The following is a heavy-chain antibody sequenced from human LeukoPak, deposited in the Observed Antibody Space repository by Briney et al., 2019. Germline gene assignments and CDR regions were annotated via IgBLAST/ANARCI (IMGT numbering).Heavy chain of an antibody. V-gene: IGHV1-69*13. CDR1: GYTFTSYA. D-gene: IGHD2-2*01. J-gene: IGHJ5*02. Sequence: GASVKVSCKASGYTFTSYAISWVRQAPGQGLEWMGGIIPIFGTANYAQKFQGRVTITADESTSTAYMELSSLRSEDTAVYYCARYCSSTSCYGGRLSGFDPWGQGTLVTVSS. CDR3: ARYCSSTSCYGGRLSGFDP. CDR2: IIPIFGTA.